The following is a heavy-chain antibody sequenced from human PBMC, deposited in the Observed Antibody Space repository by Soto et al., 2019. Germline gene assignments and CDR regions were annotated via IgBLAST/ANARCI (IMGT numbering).Heavy chain of an antibody. J-gene: IGHJ4*02. CDR3: ARQGGSTGVGYFDY. D-gene: IGHD2-15*01. CDR2: ISYDGTYK. Sequence: QVQLVESGGGVVQPGESLRLSCAASGFTFSSYAMHWVRQTPGKGLEWVAAISYDGTYKYHVDSVKGRLTISRDKSKNTLYLRMSRLRSEETAVYYCARQGGSTGVGYFDYWDQGSLVTVSS. V-gene: IGHV3-30*03. CDR1: GFTFSSYA.